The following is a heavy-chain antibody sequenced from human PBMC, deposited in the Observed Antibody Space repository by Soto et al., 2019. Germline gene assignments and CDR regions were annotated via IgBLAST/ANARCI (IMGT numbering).Heavy chain of an antibody. J-gene: IGHJ4*02. Sequence: QVQLVQSGAEVKKPGSSVKVSCKASGGTFSSYAISWVRQAPGQGLEWMGGIIPIFGTANYAQKFQGRVTITADESTSTGYMELSSLRSEDTAVYYCARDLVGSVYYSRGPMAHWGQGTLVTVSS. CDR1: GGTFSSYA. V-gene: IGHV1-69*12. CDR2: IIPIFGTA. CDR3: ARDLVGSVYYSRGPMAH. D-gene: IGHD6-19*01.